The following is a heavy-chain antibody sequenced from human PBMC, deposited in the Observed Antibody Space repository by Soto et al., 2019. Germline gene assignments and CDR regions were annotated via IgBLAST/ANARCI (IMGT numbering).Heavy chain of an antibody. V-gene: IGHV4-61*03. CDR1: GDSVTSGSYY. Sequence: SEALSLTCTVSGDSVTSGSYYWTWLRQPPGKGLEWIGYISYTGRTKYNPSLQSRVTISVDTSKNDFSLNLSSVTAADTAVYFCAREWGLLPYYVMNVWGHGTAVTVSS. J-gene: IGHJ6*02. CDR2: ISYTGRT. D-gene: IGHD7-27*01. CDR3: AREWGLLPYYVMNV.